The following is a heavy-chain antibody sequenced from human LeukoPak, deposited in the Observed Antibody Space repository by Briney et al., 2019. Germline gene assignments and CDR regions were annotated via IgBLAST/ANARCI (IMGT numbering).Heavy chain of an antibody. D-gene: IGHD3-10*01. J-gene: IGHJ4*02. CDR2: ISSSGNTI. Sequence: GGSLRLSCAASGFTFSSYSMNWVRQAPGKGLEWVSYISSSGNTIYYADSVKGRFTISRDSAKNSLYLQMNSLRAEDTAVYYCARDSGSYYPFRYWGQGTLVTVSS. V-gene: IGHV3-48*04. CDR1: GFTFSSYS. CDR3: ARDSGSYYPFRY.